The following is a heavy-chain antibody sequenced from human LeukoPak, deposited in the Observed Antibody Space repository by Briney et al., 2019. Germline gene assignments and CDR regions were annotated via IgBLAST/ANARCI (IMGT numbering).Heavy chain of an antibody. D-gene: IGHD2-15*01. CDR2: IIPIFGTA. CDR1: GGTFSNYA. Sequence: GASVKVSCKASGGTFSNYAISWVRQAPGQGLEWMGAIIPIFGTANYAQKFQGRVTITADESTSTAYMELSSLRSEDTAVYYCARIVSGSWYEYFHHWGQGTLVTVSS. CDR3: ARIVSGSWYEYFHH. V-gene: IGHV1-69*13. J-gene: IGHJ1*01.